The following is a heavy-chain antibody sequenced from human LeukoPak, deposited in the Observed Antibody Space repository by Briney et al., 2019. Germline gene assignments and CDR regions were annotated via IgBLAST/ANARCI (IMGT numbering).Heavy chain of an antibody. V-gene: IGHV3-23*01. Sequence: SGGSLRLSCAASGFTFSSYAMSWVRQAPGKGLEWLCTVTNSGGSTYYADSVKGRFTISRDNSKNTLSLQMNSLRVEDTAVYYCAKHDYGDFTPSPFPIWGQGTLVTVSS. J-gene: IGHJ4*02. CDR3: AKHDYGDFTPSPFPI. CDR2: VTNSGGST. D-gene: IGHD4-17*01. CDR1: GFTFSSYA.